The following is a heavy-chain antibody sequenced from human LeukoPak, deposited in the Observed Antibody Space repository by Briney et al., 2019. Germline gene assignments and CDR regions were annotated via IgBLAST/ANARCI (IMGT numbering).Heavy chain of an antibody. J-gene: IGHJ4*02. Sequence: SETLSLTCTVSGGPISTHYWSWIRQPPGKGLEWIGYIYYTGSTNYNPSLKSRVTMAIGTSKNQFSLELTFVSAADTAVYYCARAQYASGSFFDYWGQGTLATVSS. CDR1: GGPISTHY. CDR2: IYYTGST. V-gene: IGHV4-59*11. D-gene: IGHD3-10*01. CDR3: ARAQYASGSFFDY.